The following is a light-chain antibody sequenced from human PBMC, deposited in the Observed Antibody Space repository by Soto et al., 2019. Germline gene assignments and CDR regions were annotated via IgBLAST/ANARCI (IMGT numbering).Light chain of an antibody. J-gene: IGLJ3*02. CDR1: NTNIGAGYD. Sequence: QSVLTQPPSVSGAPGQRVSISCTGSNTNIGAGYDVNWYQQLPGTAPKLLIYANINRPSGVPDRFSGSKSGASAFLVITGLQAGDEADYYCQSYDSSLSAWKVFGGGTKLTVL. CDR3: QSYDSSLSAWKV. V-gene: IGLV1-40*01. CDR2: ANI.